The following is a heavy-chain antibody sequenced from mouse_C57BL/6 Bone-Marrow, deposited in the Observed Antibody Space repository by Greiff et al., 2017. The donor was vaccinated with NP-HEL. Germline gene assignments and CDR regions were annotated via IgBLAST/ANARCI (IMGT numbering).Heavy chain of an antibody. CDR3: ARWLLRLDY. J-gene: IGHJ2*01. CDR2: INPSSGYT. CDR1: GYTFTSYT. V-gene: IGHV1-4*01. Sequence: QVQLQQSGAELARPGASVKMSCKASGYTFTSYTMHWVQQRPGQGLEWIGYINPSSGYTKYNQKFKDKATLTADKSSSTAYMQLSSLISEDSAVYYCARWLLRLDYWGQGTTLTVSS. D-gene: IGHD2-3*01.